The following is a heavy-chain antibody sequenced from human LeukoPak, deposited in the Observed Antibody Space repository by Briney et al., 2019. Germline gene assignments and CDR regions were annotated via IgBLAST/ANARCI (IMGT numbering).Heavy chain of an antibody. V-gene: IGHV4-4*07. CDR1: GGSISSYY. Sequence: SETLSLTCTVSGGSISSYYWSWIRQPAGKGLEWIGRIYTSGSTNYNPSLKSRVTMSVDTSKNQFSLKLSSVTAADTAVYYCARDGGSGWYRAPHYMDVWGKGTTVTVSS. D-gene: IGHD6-19*01. J-gene: IGHJ6*03. CDR3: ARDGGSGWYRAPHYMDV. CDR2: IYTSGST.